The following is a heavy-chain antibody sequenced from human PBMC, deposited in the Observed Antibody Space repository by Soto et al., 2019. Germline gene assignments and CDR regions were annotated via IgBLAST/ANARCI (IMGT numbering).Heavy chain of an antibody. J-gene: IGHJ5*02. Sequence: GGSLRLSCAASGFTFSSYWMHWVRQAPGKGLVWVSRINSDGSSTSYADSVKGRFTISRDNAKNTLYLQMNSLRAEDTAVYYCARGGYCSSTSCYKFRWFDPWGQGTLVTVSS. CDR2: INSDGSST. CDR1: GFTFSSYW. V-gene: IGHV3-74*01. CDR3: ARGGYCSSTSCYKFRWFDP. D-gene: IGHD2-2*02.